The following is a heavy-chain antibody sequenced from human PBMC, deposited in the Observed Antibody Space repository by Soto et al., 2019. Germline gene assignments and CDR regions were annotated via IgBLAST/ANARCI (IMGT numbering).Heavy chain of an antibody. D-gene: IGHD3-9*01. CDR1: GFTFSSYP. CDR3: ASDWFYMDV. V-gene: IGHV3-48*01. CDR2: ISSSSGTI. Sequence: GGSLRLSCAASGFTFSSYPMNWVRQTPGKGLEWVSYISSSSGTIYYADSAKGRFTISRDNAKNSLYLQMNILIAEVTAVYYCASDWFYMDVWGKGTTVTVSS. J-gene: IGHJ6*03.